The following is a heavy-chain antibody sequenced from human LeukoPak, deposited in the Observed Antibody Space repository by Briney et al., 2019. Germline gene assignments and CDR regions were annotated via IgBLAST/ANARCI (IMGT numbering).Heavy chain of an antibody. Sequence: GGSLRLSCAASGFTFRSYGMQWVRQAPGKGLEWVAVISYDGSNKYQTDSVKGRFTISRDNSKNTLYLQMDSLGVEDTAVYYCARDWGELRFEYWGQGTLVTVSS. CDR3: ARDWGELRFEY. J-gene: IGHJ4*02. CDR1: GFTFRSYG. V-gene: IGHV3-30*03. CDR2: ISYDGSNK. D-gene: IGHD1-26*01.